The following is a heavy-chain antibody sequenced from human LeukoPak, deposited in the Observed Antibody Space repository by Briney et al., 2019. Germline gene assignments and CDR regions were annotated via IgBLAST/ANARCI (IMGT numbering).Heavy chain of an antibody. CDR3: ARGGAARLHFQN. D-gene: IGHD6-6*01. CDR1: GFTFSSYA. CDR2: ISGSGGST. V-gene: IGHV3-23*01. Sequence: PGGSLRLSCAASGFTFSSYAMSWVRQAPGKGLEWVSAISGSGGSTYYADSVKGRFTISRDNSKNTLYLRMNSLRAEDTAVYYCARGGAARLHFQNWGQGTLVTVSS. J-gene: IGHJ1*01.